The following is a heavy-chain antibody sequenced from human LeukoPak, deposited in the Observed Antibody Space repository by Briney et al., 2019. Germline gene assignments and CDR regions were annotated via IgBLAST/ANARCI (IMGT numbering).Heavy chain of an antibody. J-gene: IGHJ5*02. D-gene: IGHD1-26*01. CDR1: GYTFTGYY. CDR3: ARDPLYSGSYGGHNWFDP. CDR2: INPSSGGT. Sequence: ASVKVSCKASGYTFTGYYMHWVRQAPGQGLEWMGWINPSSGGTNYAQKFQGRVTMTRDTSISTAYMELSRLRSDDTAVYYCARDPLYSGSYGGHNWFDPWGQGTLVTVSS. V-gene: IGHV1-2*02.